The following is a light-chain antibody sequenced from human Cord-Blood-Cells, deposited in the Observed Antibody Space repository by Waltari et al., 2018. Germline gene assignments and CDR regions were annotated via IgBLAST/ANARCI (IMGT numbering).Light chain of an antibody. CDR3: LQDYNYPYT. CDR1: QGIRTD. J-gene: IGKJ2*01. V-gene: IGKV1-6*01. CDR2: GAS. Sequence: AIQMTQSPSSLPASVGDRVTITCRASQGIRTDLGWYQQKPGKAPKLLIYGASSLQSGVPSRCSGSGSGTDCTLTISSLQPEDFATYYCLQDYNYPYTLGQGTKLEIK.